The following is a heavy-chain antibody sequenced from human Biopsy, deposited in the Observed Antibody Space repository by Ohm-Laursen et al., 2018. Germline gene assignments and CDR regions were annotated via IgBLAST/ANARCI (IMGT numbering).Heavy chain of an antibody. V-gene: IGHV4-59*01. CDR3: ARGSSYGYDFDY. CDR1: GGSISRDY. J-gene: IGHJ4*02. CDR2: IYYSGST. D-gene: IGHD5-18*01. Sequence: SETLSLTCTVSGGSISRDYWAWIRQPPGKGLQWIGNIYYSGSTNFNPSLKSRVTISVDTSKNQFSLKLSSVTAADTAVYFCARGSSYGYDFDYWGQGTLVAVSS.